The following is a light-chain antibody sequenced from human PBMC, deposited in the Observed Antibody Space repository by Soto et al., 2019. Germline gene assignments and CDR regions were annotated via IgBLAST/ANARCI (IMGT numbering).Light chain of an antibody. J-gene: IGKJ4*01. V-gene: IGKV3-15*01. CDR2: GSS. CDR1: QSVSGN. Sequence: EIVLTQSPATLSVSPGERATLSCRASQSVSGNFAWYQQKPGQAPRILIHGSSNRATGIPARFSGSGYGTEFTLSISSLQSEDFAVYYCQEYNKWPPLTFGGGTKVEIK. CDR3: QEYNKWPPLT.